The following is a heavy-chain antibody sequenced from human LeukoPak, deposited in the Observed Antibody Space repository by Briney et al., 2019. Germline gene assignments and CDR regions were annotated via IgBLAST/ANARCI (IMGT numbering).Heavy chain of an antibody. CDR1: GFSFTDYY. D-gene: IGHD2-21*01. CDR2: INPNSGGT. J-gene: IGHJ5*02. V-gene: IGHV1-2*02. CDR3: ARADRLDGGPYLIGP. Sequence: ASVKVSCKTSGFSFTDYYMHWVRQAPGQGLEWMGWINPNSGGTSSAQKFQGRVTMTRDTSITTVYMEVSWLTSDDTAIYYCARADRLDGGPYLIGPWGQGTLVTVSS.